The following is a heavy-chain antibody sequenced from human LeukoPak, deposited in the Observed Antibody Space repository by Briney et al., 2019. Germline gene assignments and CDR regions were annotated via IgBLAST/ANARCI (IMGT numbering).Heavy chain of an antibody. J-gene: IGHJ6*03. D-gene: IGHD5-18*01. V-gene: IGHV1-69*05. CDR2: IIPIFGTA. Sequence: SVKVSCKASGGTFSSYAISWVRQAPGQGLEWMGRIIPIFGTANYAQKFQSRVTITTDESTSTAYMELSGLRSEDTAVYYCASRSGRGYSYGPRDYYMDVWGKGTTVTVSS. CDR3: ASRSGRGYSYGPRDYYMDV. CDR1: GGTFSSYA.